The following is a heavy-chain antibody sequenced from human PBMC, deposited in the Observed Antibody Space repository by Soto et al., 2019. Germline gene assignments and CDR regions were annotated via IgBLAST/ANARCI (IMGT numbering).Heavy chain of an antibody. CDR1: GGSFSGYY. J-gene: IGHJ4*02. CDR2: INHSGST. Sequence: AVYGGSFSGYYWSWIRQPPGKGLEWIGEINHSGSTNYNPSLKSRVTISVDTSKNQFSLKLGSVTAADTAVYYCARVYCGGDCPTWGQGTLVTVSS. CDR3: ARVYCGGDCPT. V-gene: IGHV4-34*01. D-gene: IGHD2-21*02.